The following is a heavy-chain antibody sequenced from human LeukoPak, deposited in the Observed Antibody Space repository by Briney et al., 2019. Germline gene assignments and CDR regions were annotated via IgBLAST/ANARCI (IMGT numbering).Heavy chain of an antibody. D-gene: IGHD3-10*01. CDR3: AKALWFADY. Sequence: GGSLRLSCAASGFTFSSYEMNWVRQAPGKGLEWVAVISYDGSNKYYADSVKGRFTISRDNSKNTLYLQMNSLRAEDTAVYYCAKALWFADYWGQGTLVTVSS. J-gene: IGHJ4*02. CDR1: GFTFSSYE. CDR2: ISYDGSNK. V-gene: IGHV3-30*18.